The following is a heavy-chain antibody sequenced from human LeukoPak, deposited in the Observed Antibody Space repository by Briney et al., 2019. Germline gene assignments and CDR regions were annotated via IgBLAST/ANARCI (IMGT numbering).Heavy chain of an antibody. V-gene: IGHV3-23*01. CDR1: GFTFRSYA. CDR2: ISGSGDDT. Sequence: GGSLRLSCAASGFTFRSYAMSWVRQGPGKGLEWVSAISGSGDDTYHADSVKGRFTISRDNSKNTLYLQMNSLRAEDTAVYYCAKRSRPSDPGYWGQGTLVTVSS. CDR3: AKRSRPSDPGY. J-gene: IGHJ4*02. D-gene: IGHD6-6*01.